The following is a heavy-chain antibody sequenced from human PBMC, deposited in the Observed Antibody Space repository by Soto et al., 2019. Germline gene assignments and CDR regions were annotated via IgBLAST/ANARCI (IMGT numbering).Heavy chain of an antibody. Sequence: SVKVSCKASGGSIRNYAVSWVRQAPGQGLEWMGGITPVSGSTQYAQKFQDRVTITADESTGTVYMELSSLRSEDTAVYYCAKDLSTSGYHYGMDVWGQGTTVTVSS. CDR3: AKDLSTSGYHYGMDV. V-gene: IGHV1-69*13. CDR2: ITPVSGST. J-gene: IGHJ6*02. CDR1: GGSIRNYA.